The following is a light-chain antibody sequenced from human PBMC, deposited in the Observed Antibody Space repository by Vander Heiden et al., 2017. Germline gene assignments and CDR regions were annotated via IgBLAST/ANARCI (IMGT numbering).Light chain of an antibody. CDR3: QQYNSYPRT. J-gene: IGKJ4*02. CDR1: QGISSH. Sequence: AIRMTQSPSSFSASTGDRVTITCRASQGISSHLAWYQQKPGKAPKLLIHAASTLQSGVPSRFSGSGSGTDFTLTISCLQSEDFATYYCQQYNSYPRTFGGGTKVEIK. V-gene: IGKV1-8*01. CDR2: AAS.